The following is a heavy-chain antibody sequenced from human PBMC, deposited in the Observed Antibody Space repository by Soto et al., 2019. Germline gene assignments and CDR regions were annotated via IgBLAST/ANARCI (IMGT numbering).Heavy chain of an antibody. CDR2: ISSSGGST. J-gene: IGHJ4*02. CDR1: GFTFSSYA. Sequence: EVQLLESGGGLVQPGGSLRLSCAASGFTFSSYAMSWVRQAPGKGLEWVSAISSSGGSTYYADSVKGRFTISRDNSKNTLYLQMNSLRAEDTAVYYCAKDLHIVVVVAGFDYWGQGTLVTVSS. D-gene: IGHD2-15*01. V-gene: IGHV3-23*01. CDR3: AKDLHIVVVVAGFDY.